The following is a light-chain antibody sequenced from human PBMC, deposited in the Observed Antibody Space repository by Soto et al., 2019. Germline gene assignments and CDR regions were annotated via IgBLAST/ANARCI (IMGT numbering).Light chain of an antibody. Sequence: EIVLTQSPGTLSLSPGERATLSCRASQSVSSSYLAWYQQKPGQAPRPLISVASSRAIGIPDRFSGSGSGTDFTLTISRLEPEDFAVYYCQQYGSSPWTFGQGTKVEIK. CDR1: QSVSSSY. V-gene: IGKV3-20*01. CDR3: QQYGSSPWT. CDR2: VAS. J-gene: IGKJ1*01.